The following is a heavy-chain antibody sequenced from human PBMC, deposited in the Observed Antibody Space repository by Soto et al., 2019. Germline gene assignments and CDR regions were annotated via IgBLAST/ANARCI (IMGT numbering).Heavy chain of an antibody. J-gene: IGHJ4*02. CDR3: ARPSSYGSYYYFDL. CDR2: IIPICGTA. Sequence: SVKVSCKASGGTFSSYAISWVRQAPGQGLEWMGWIIPICGTAHYAQKFQGRVSMTTDESTSTAYMELWSLRSDDTAVYYCARPSSYGSYYYFDLWGQGTPVTVSS. D-gene: IGHD1-26*01. CDR1: GGTFSSYA. V-gene: IGHV1-69*05.